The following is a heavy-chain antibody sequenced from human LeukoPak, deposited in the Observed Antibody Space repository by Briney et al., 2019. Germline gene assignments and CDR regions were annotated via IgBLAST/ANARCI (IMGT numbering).Heavy chain of an antibody. CDR1: GDSIRSYY. V-gene: IGHV4-59*08. D-gene: IGHD3-9*01. Sequence: SETLSLTCTVSGDSIRSYYWSWIRQPPGKGLEWIGYISYSGSTNYNPSLKSRVTMSVDTSKNQFSLKLSSVTAADTAVYYCATHDILTGYYAFNYWGQGTLVTVSS. J-gene: IGHJ4*02. CDR3: ATHDILTGYYAFNY. CDR2: ISYSGST.